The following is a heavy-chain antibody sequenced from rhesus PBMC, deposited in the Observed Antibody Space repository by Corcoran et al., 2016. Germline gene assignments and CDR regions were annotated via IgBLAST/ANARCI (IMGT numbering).Heavy chain of an antibody. J-gene: IGHJ2*01. CDR1: GGSISSSNW. V-gene: IGHV4-65*01. D-gene: IGHD3-28*01. Sequence: QVQLQESGPGLVKPSETLSLTCAVSGGSISSSNWWSWFRPPPGKGLGWLGYISGSSGSTYYNPSLKSRVTISTDTSKNQFSLKLSSVTAADTAVYYCASPPINYYDSGYYWYFDIWGPGTPITISS. CDR2: ISGSSGST. CDR3: ASPPINYYDSGYYWYFDI.